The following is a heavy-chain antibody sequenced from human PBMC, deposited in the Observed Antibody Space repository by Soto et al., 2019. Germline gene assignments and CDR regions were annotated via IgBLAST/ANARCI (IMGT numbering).Heavy chain of an antibody. CDR2: IFYSGST. CDR1: GGSITSDDYY. Sequence: QVQLQESGPGLVKPSQSLSLTCTVSGGSITSDDYYWSWIRQPQGRGLEWIGYIFYSGSTHYNPSLKSRFIISLYTSKKQVSLKLSSVTAADTAVYYCASANCGGDCSYRHDRYYFESCGQVTLVTVAS. CDR3: ASANCGGDCSYRHDRYYFES. D-gene: IGHD2-21*02. J-gene: IGHJ4*02. V-gene: IGHV4-30-4*08.